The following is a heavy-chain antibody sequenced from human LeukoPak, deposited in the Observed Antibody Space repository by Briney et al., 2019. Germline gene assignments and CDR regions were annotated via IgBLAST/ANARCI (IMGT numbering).Heavy chain of an antibody. CDR1: GFTFSSYS. J-gene: IGHJ4*02. CDR3: ARDLGIAPTF. V-gene: IGHV3-48*01. CDR2: ISSSSSPI. Sequence: GGSLRLSCAASGFTFSSYSMNWVRQAPGKGLEWVSYISSSSSPIYYADSVKGRFTISRDNAKNSLYLQMNSLRAEDTAVYYCARDLGIAPTFGGQGTLVTVSS. D-gene: IGHD6-13*01.